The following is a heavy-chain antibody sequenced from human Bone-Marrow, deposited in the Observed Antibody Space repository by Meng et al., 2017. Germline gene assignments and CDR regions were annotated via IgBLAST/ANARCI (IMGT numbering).Heavy chain of an antibody. CDR2: IYPGDSET. CDR1: GYSFSTYW. D-gene: IGHD1-26*01. J-gene: IGHJ4*02. V-gene: IGHV5-51*01. Sequence: GESLKISCKGSGYSFSTYWLAWVREMPGKGLEWMGIIYPGDSETRYSPSFQGQVTISADKPISTAYLQWSSLKASDTAMYYCARPGSSGSYDSLDFWGQGTLVTVSS. CDR3: ARPGSSGSYDSLDF.